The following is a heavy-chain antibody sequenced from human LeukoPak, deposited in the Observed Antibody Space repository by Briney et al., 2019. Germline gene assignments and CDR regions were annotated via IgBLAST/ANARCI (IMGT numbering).Heavy chain of an antibody. CDR1: GFTFSTYG. J-gene: IGHJ6*03. Sequence: GGSLRLSCAASGFTFSTYGMHWVRQAPGKGLEWVAFIRFDGNNKYYADSVKGRFTISRDNSKNTLFLQMNSLRAEDTAVYYCAKDYSSWSDYYYYYMDVWGKGTTVTISS. CDR3: AKDYSSWSDYYYYYMDV. D-gene: IGHD6-6*01. CDR2: IRFDGNNK. V-gene: IGHV3-30*02.